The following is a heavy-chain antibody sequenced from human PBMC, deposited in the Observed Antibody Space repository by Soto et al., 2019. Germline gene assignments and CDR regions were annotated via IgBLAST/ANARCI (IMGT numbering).Heavy chain of an antibody. CDR2: NYYSGST. J-gene: IGHJ6*03. CDR1: GGSISSSY. Sequence: SESLSLTCTVSGGSISSSYWSWIRQPPGKGLEWLGYNYYSGSTNYNPSLKSRVTISVDPSKNPFSLKLSSVTAADTAVYFCARVPGDNYYYYYMDVWGKGTTVT. CDR3: ARVPGDNYYYYYMDV. V-gene: IGHV4-59*01.